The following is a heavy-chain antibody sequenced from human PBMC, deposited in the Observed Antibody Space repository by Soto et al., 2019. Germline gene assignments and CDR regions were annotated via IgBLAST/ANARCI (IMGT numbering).Heavy chain of an antibody. Sequence: ASVKVSCKASGYTFTSYAMHWVRQAPGQRLEWMGWINAGNGNTKYSQKFQGRVTITRDTSASTAYMELSSLRSEDTAVYYCARDRGWRFGYDIFAYWGQGTLVTVSS. CDR1: GYTFTSYA. CDR2: INAGNGNT. D-gene: IGHD5-12*01. J-gene: IGHJ4*02. CDR3: ARDRGWRFGYDIFAY. V-gene: IGHV1-3*01.